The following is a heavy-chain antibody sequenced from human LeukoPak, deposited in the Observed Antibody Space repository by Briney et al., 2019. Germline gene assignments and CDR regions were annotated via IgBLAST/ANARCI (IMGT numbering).Heavy chain of an antibody. Sequence: GGSLRLSCAASGFTFSKYGFHWVRQAPGKGLEWVAVIWYDGSNKYYADSVKGRFTISRDNSKNTLYLQMNSLRVEDTAVYYCAKDRDGGVTAIAYWGQGALVTVSS. CDR3: AKDRDGGVTAIAY. J-gene: IGHJ4*02. V-gene: IGHV3-30*02. D-gene: IGHD2-21*02. CDR2: IWYDGSNK. CDR1: GFTFSKYG.